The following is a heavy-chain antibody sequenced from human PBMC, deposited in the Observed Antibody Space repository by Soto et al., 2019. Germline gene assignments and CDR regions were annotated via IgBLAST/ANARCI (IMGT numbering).Heavy chain of an antibody. CDR3: TICGAARDAFDI. J-gene: IGHJ3*02. CDR2: MNPNSGNT. D-gene: IGHD3-3*01. CDR1: GYTFTSYD. V-gene: IGHV1-8*01. Sequence: SVKVSCKASGYTFTSYDINWVRQATGQGLEWMGRMNPNSGNTGYAQKFQGRVTMTRNTSISTAYMELSSLRSEDTAVYYCTICGAARDAFDIWAQGTMVTFAS.